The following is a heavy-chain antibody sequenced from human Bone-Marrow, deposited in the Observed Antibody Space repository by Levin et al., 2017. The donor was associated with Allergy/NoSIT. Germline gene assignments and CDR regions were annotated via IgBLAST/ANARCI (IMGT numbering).Heavy chain of an antibody. J-gene: IGHJ4*02. Sequence: GESLKISCAASGFTFSSYDMHWVRQATGKGLEWVSAIGTAGDTYYPGSVKGRFTISRENAKNYLYLQMNSLRAGDTAVYYCARSPAGTKNGVFWDYWGQGTLVTVSS. D-gene: IGHD3-9*01. CDR2: IGTAGDT. CDR1: GFTFSSYD. V-gene: IGHV3-13*01. CDR3: ARSPAGTKNGVFWDY.